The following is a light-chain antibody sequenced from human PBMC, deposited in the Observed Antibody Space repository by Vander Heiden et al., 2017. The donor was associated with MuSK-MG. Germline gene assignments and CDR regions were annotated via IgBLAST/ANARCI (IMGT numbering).Light chain of an antibody. CDR1: QSLLYSSNNKNY. CDR3: QQDYSTHV. Sequence: DIVMTQSPASLAVSLGERATINCKSSQSLLYSSNNKNYLAWYQQKAGQPPKVLVSGASTRESGVPDRFSGSGSGTDFTLTSNRLQAEDVAVYYCQQDYSTHVFGQGTKLEIK. CDR2: GAS. J-gene: IGKJ2*01. V-gene: IGKV4-1*01.